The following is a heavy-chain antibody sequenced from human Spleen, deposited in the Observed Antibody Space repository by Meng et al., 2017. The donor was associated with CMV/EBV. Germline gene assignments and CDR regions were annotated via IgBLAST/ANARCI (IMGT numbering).Heavy chain of an antibody. CDR1: AFTFSHYN. Sequence: GGSLRLSCTSSAFTFSHYNMNWVRQAPGKGLEWVANIKQDGSEKYYVDSVKGRFTISRDNAKNSLYLQMNNLRLEDTAVYYCARDPALLWFGESSYGMDVWGQGTTVTVSS. CDR3: ARDPALLWFGESSYGMDV. V-gene: IGHV3-7*01. CDR2: IKQDGSEK. J-gene: IGHJ6*02. D-gene: IGHD3-10*01.